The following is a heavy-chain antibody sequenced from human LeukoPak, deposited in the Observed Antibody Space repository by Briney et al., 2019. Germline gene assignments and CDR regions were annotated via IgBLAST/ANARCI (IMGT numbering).Heavy chain of an antibody. V-gene: IGHV1-69*01. CDR1: GGTFSSYA. CDR2: IIPIFGTA. Sequence: SVKVSCKASGGTFSSYAISWVRQAPGQELEWMGGIIPIFGTANYAQKFQGRVTITADESTSTAYMELSSLRSEDTAVYYCASQWSIAARRGYYYYMDVWGKGTTVTVSS. CDR3: ASQWSIAARRGYYYYMDV. D-gene: IGHD6-6*01. J-gene: IGHJ6*03.